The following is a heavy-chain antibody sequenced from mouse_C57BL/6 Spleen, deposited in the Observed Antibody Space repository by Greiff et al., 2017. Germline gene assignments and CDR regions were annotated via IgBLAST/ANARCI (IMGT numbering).Heavy chain of an antibody. Sequence: EVQPQESGAELVRPGASVKLSCTASGFNIKDDYMHWVKQRPEQGLEWIGWIDPENGDTEYASKFQGKATITADTSSNTAYLQLSSLTSEDTAVYYCTTAVTTRYFDVWGTGTTVTVSS. J-gene: IGHJ1*03. CDR1: GFNIKDDY. CDR2: IDPENGDT. CDR3: TTAVTTRYFDV. V-gene: IGHV14-4*01. D-gene: IGHD2-2*01.